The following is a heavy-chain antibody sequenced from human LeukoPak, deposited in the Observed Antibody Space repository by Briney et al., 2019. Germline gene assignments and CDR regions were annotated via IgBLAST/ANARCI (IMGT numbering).Heavy chain of an antibody. V-gene: IGHV3-33*01. CDR2: IWYDGSNK. CDR1: GFTFSSYG. CDR3: ARDNQNYYGSGSYYNDYYGMDV. J-gene: IGHJ6*02. D-gene: IGHD3-10*01. Sequence: GGSLRLSCAASGFTFSSYGMHWVRQAPGKGLEWVAVIWYDGSNKYYADSVKGRFTISRDNSKNTLYLQMNSLRAEDTAVYYCARDNQNYYGSGSYYNDYYGMDVWGQGTTVTASS.